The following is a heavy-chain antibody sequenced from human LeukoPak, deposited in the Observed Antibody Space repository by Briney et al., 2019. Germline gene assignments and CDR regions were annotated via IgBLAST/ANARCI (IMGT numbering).Heavy chain of an antibody. J-gene: IGHJ3*02. CDR3: ARCGSDYDGGAFDI. CDR1: FSTFNKAW. CDR2: VSGSGVTT. Sequence: GGSLRLSCAASFSTFNKAWMNWVRQAPGKGLEWVSAVSGSGVTTYYADSVRGRFTISRDNSNNTLHLQMNSLRGEDTAVYYCARCGSDYDGGAFDIWGQGTMVTVSS. D-gene: IGHD2-21*02. V-gene: IGHV3-23*01.